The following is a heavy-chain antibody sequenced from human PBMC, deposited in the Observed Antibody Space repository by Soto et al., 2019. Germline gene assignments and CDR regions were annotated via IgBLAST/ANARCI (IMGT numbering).Heavy chain of an antibody. CDR2: INHSGST. CDR3: ARLRCILVVPAPPPGHYYYYGLDV. V-gene: IGHV4-34*01. D-gene: IGHD2-2*01. Sequence: SETLSLTCAVYGGSFSGYYWSWIRQPPGKGLEWIGEINHSGSTNYNPSLKSRVTISVDTSKNQFSLKLSSVTAADTAVFYCARLRCILVVPAPPPGHYYYYGLDVWGQGTTVTVSS. J-gene: IGHJ6*02. CDR1: GGSFSGYY.